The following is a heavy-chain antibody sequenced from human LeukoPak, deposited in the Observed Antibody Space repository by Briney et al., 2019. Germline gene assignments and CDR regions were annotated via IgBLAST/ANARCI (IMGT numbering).Heavy chain of an antibody. V-gene: IGHV1-18*01. J-gene: IGHJ5*02. CDR1: GYTFTNYG. D-gene: IGHD1-1*01. CDR2: ISANSGNT. CDR3: ARAGANFQNWFDP. Sequence: ASVKVSCKTSGYTFTNYGISWVRQAPGQGLEWMGWISANSGNTNHAQTFQGRITLTRDTSTTTAYMELRSLRSDDTAVYYCARAGANFQNWFDPWAQGTLVTVSS.